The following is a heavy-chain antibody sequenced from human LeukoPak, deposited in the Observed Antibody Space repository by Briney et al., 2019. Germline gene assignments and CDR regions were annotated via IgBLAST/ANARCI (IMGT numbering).Heavy chain of an antibody. CDR2: IGTAGDT. Sequence: PGGSLRLSCAASGFTFSSYDMHWVRQATGKGLELVSAIGTAGDTYYPGSVKGRFTISRENAKNSLYLQMNSLRAGDTAVYYCARDRYDYVWGSYRFDYWGQGTLVTVSS. D-gene: IGHD3-16*02. J-gene: IGHJ4*02. CDR1: GFTFSSYD. V-gene: IGHV3-13*01. CDR3: ARDRYDYVWGSYRFDY.